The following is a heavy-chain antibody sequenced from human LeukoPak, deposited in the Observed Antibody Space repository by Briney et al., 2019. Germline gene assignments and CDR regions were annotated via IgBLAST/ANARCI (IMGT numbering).Heavy chain of an antibody. V-gene: IGHV3-23*01. D-gene: IGHD6-19*01. J-gene: IGHJ4*02. Sequence: GGSLRLSCAASGFTFSSYAMSWVRRAPGKGLEWVSAISGSGGSTYYADSVKGRFTISRDDSKNTLYLQMNSLRAEDTAVYYCAKDSSGWSPYYFDYWGQGTLVTVSS. CDR2: ISGSGGST. CDR1: GFTFSSYA. CDR3: AKDSSGWSPYYFDY.